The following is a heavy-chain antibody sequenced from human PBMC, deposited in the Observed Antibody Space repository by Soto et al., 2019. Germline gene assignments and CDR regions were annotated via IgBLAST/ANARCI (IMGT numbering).Heavy chain of an antibody. CDR1: GGSFSGYY. J-gene: IGHJ6*02. D-gene: IGHD2-2*02. Sequence: SETLSLTCAVYGGSFSGYYWSWIRQPPGKGLEWIGEINHSGSTNYNPSLKSRVTISVDTSKNQFSLKLSSVTAADTAVYYFASGTAYCSSTSCYKYYYGMDVWGQGTTVTVSS. CDR3: ASGTAYCSSTSCYKYYYGMDV. CDR2: INHSGST. V-gene: IGHV4-34*01.